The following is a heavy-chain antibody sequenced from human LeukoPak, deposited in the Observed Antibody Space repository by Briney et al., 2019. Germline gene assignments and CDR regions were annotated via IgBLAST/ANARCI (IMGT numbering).Heavy chain of an antibody. J-gene: IGHJ5*02. CDR3: ARGPPWYYGSGSRSPRNWFDP. D-gene: IGHD3-10*01. CDR2: IIPIFGTA. Sequence: GASVKVSCKASVGTFSSYAISWVRQAPGRGVEWMGGIIPIFGTANYAQKFQGRVTITADESTSTAYMELSSLRSEDTAVYYCARGPPWYYGSGSRSPRNWFDPWGQGTLVTVSS. CDR1: VGTFSSYA. V-gene: IGHV1-69*13.